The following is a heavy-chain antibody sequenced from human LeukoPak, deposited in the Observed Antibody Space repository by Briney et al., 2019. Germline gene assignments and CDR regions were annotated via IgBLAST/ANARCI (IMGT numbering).Heavy chain of an antibody. CDR1: GGSISCGDYY. V-gene: IGHV4-30-4*01. CDR2: IYYSGST. Sequence: TSQTLSLTCTVSGGSISCGDYYWSWLRQPPGKGLEWIGYIYYSGSTYYNPSLKSRVTISVDTSKNQFSLKLRSVSDADTAVYYCARQGDFWSGYPSDYWGQGTLVTVSS. J-gene: IGHJ4*02. CDR3: ARQGDFWSGYPSDY. D-gene: IGHD3-3*01.